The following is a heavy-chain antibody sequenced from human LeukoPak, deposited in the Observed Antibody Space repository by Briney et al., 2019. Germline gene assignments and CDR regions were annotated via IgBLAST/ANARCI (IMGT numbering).Heavy chain of an antibody. D-gene: IGHD3-22*01. CDR2: INHSGST. CDR1: GGSFSGYY. V-gene: IGHV4-34*01. Sequence: SETLSLTCAVYGGSFSGYYWSWIRQPPGKGLEWIGEINHSGSTNYNPSLKSRVTISVDTSKNQFSLKLSSVTAADTAVYYCARGFRGWLLRYYFDYWGQGTLVTVSS. J-gene: IGHJ4*02. CDR3: ARGFRGWLLRYYFDY.